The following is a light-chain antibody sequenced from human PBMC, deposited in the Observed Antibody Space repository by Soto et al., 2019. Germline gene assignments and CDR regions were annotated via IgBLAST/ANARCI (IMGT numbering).Light chain of an antibody. CDR3: QQYNNWPGLT. J-gene: IGKJ4*01. V-gene: IGKV3-15*01. CDR1: QSVSSN. Sequence: EIVMTQSPATLSVSPGERATLSCRASQSVSSNLAWYQQKPGQAPRLLIYGASTRATGIPARFSGSGSGTEFTLTMSSLQSEDFAVYYCQQYNNWPGLTFGGGTKVEIK. CDR2: GAS.